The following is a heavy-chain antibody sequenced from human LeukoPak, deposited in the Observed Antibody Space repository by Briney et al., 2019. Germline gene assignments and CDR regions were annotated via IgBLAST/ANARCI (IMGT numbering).Heavy chain of an antibody. CDR3: HGSGSHGGPRDY. Sequence: ASVKVSCKVSGYTLTELSMHWVRQAPGKGLEWMGGFDPEDGETIYAQKFQGRVTMTEDTSTDTAYMELSSLRSEDTAVYYCHGSGSHGGPRDYWGQGTLVTVSS. D-gene: IGHD3-10*01. CDR1: GYTLTELS. CDR2: FDPEDGET. V-gene: IGHV1-24*01. J-gene: IGHJ4*02.